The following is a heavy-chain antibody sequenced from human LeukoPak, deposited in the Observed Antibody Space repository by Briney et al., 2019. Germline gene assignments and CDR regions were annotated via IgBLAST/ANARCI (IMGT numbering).Heavy chain of an antibody. J-gene: IGHJ5*02. D-gene: IGHD3-10*01. CDR3: ARDVLGERARPRLGPNWFDP. CDR1: GYTFTSYG. CDR2: ISACNGNT. V-gene: IGHV1-18*01. Sequence: ASVKVSCKASGYTFTSYGISWVRQAPGQGLEWMGWISACNGNTNYAQKLQGRVTMTTDTSTSTAYMELRSLRSDDTAVYYCARDVLGERARPRLGPNWFDPWGQGTLVTVSS.